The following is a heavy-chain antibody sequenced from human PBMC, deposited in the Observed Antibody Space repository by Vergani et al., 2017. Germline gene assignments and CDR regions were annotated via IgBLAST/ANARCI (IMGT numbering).Heavy chain of an antibody. CDR2: ISGSGGST. J-gene: IGHJ4*02. D-gene: IGHD5-18*01. CDR1: GFTFSSYA. CDR3: AKSAGYSYGYGLAGDY. V-gene: IGHV3-23*04. Sequence: EVQLVESGGGLVKPGGSLRLSCAASGFTFSSYAMSWVRQAPGKGLEWVSAISGSGGSTYYADSVKGRFTISRDNSKNTLYLQMNSLRAEDTAVYYCAKSAGYSYGYGLAGDYWGQGTLVTVSS.